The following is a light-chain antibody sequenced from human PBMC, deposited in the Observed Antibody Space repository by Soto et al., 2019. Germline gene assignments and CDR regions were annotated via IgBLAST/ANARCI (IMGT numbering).Light chain of an antibody. CDR1: SSDVGGYNY. CDR3: CSYTSSSTLV. V-gene: IGLV2-14*01. CDR2: EVS. J-gene: IGLJ1*01. Sequence: QSALTQPASVSGSPGQSITISCTGTSSDVGGYNYVSWYQQHPGKAPKLMIYEVSNRPSGVSNRFSSYKSGNTASLAISGLQAEDEADYYCCSYTSSSTLVFGTGTKVTVL.